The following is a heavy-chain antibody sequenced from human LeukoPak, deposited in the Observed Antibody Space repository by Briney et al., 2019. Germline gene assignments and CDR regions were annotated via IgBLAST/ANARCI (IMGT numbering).Heavy chain of an antibody. CDR1: GGSISSGGYY. J-gene: IGHJ5*02. D-gene: IGHD3-22*01. Sequence: PSQTLSLTCTVSGGSISSGGYYWSWIRQHPGKGLEWIGYVYYTGSTNYNPSLNSRVTMSIDTSKNQFSLRLSSVTAADTAVYYCARVVGFYDSSAFDLWGQGTLVTVSS. CDR2: VYYTGST. V-gene: IGHV4-61*08. CDR3: ARVVGFYDSSAFDL.